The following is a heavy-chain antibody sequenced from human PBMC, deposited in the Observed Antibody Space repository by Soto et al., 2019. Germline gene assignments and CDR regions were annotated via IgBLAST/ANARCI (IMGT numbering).Heavy chain of an antibody. J-gene: IGHJ4*02. CDR1: SGSISSSNW. CDR2: IYHSGST. Sequence: QVQLQESGPGLVKPSGTLSLTCAVSSGSISSSNWWSWVRQPPGKGLEWIGEIYHSGSTNYNPSLKSRLTLSVDKSKNQFSLKLSSVTAADTAVYYCARDVRESGGSGHDYWGQGTLVNVSS. V-gene: IGHV4-4*02. D-gene: IGHD2-15*01. CDR3: ARDVRESGGSGHDY.